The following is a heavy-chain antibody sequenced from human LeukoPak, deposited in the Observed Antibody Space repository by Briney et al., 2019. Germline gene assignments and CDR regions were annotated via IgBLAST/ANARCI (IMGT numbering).Heavy chain of an antibody. Sequence: SVKVSCKASGGTFSGYAISWVRQAPGQGLEWMGGIIPIFGTANYAQKFQGRVTITADESTSAAYMELSSLRSEDTAVYYCARDGYGDYFHYWGQGTLVTVSS. V-gene: IGHV1-69*13. CDR1: GGTFSGYA. J-gene: IGHJ4*02. CDR2: IIPIFGTA. D-gene: IGHD4-17*01. CDR3: ARDGYGDYFHY.